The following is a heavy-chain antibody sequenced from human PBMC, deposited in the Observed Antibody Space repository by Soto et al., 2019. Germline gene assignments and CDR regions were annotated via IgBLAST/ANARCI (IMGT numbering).Heavy chain of an antibody. V-gene: IGHV3-30*03. J-gene: IGHJ4*02. CDR1: GFTFSSDG. CDR3: AAAHAGGYSSGWYLDY. Sequence: GGSLRLSCAASGFTFSSDGMHCVRQARGKGLEWVAVVSYDGSNKYYADSVKGRFTISRDNSKNTLYLQMNSLRAEDTAVYYCAAAHAGGYSSGWYLDYWGQGTLVTVSS. CDR2: VSYDGSNK. D-gene: IGHD6-19*01.